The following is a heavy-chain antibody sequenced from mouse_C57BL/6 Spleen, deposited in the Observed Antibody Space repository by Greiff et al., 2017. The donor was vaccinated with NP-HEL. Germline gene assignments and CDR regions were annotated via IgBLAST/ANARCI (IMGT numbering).Heavy chain of an antibody. J-gene: IGHJ4*01. V-gene: IGHV1-69*01. CDR1: GYTFTSYW. D-gene: IGHD1-1*01. Sequence: QVQLQQPGAELVMPGASVKLSCKASGYTFTSYWMHWVKQRPGQGLEWIGEIDPSDSYTNYNQKFKGKSTLTVDKSSSTAYMQLSSLTSEDSAVYYCARQGKITTVVAPLDYWGQGTSVTVSS. CDR3: ARQGKITTVVAPLDY. CDR2: IDPSDSYT.